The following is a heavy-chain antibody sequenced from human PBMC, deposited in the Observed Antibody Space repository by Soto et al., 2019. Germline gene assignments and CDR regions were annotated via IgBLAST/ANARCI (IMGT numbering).Heavy chain of an antibody. CDR1: GGSFSGYY. Sequence: QVQLQQWGAGLLKPSETLSLTCAVYGGSFSGYYWSWIRQPPGKGLEWIGESNHSGSTNYNPSLKSRVTKSVDTSKNQFSLKLSSVTAADTAVYYCASYFDWLPFDYWGQGTLVTVSS. CDR2: SNHSGST. CDR3: ASYFDWLPFDY. J-gene: IGHJ4*02. V-gene: IGHV4-34*01. D-gene: IGHD3-9*01.